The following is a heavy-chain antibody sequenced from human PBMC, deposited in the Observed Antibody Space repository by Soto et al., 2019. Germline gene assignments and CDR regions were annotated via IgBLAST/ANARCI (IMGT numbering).Heavy chain of an antibody. CDR2: IKQDGSEK. CDR1: GFTFSSYW. CDR3: ARDDSLRFSGV. Sequence: QLVESGGGLVQPGGSLRLSCAASGFTFSSYWMSWVRQAPGKGLEWVANIKQDGSEKYYVDSVKGRFTISRDNAKNSLYLQMNGLRAEDTAVYYCARDDSLRFSGVWGKGTTVTVSS. V-gene: IGHV3-7*01. D-gene: IGHD3-3*01. J-gene: IGHJ6*04.